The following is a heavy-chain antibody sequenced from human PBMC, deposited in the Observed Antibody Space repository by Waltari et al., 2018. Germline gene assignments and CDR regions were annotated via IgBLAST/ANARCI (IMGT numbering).Heavy chain of an antibody. D-gene: IGHD1-26*01. Sequence: EVQLVQSGAEVKKPGESLKISCKAFGFNLTNYWITWVRQLPGKGLEWMGGIDPSSSYTNYRPSFEGHVTISADKSISTAYLQWGSLEASDTAIYYCARGATVDDYYGLDVWGQGTTLTVSS. CDR2: IDPSSSYT. CDR1: GFNLTNYW. J-gene: IGHJ6*02. V-gene: IGHV5-10-1*03. CDR3: ARGATVDDYYGLDV.